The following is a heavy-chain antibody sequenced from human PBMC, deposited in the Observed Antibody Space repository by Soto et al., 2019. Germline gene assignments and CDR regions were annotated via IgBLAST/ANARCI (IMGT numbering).Heavy chain of an antibody. CDR2: ISTDNGNT. Sequence: GASVKVSCKASGYTSSTYGISWVRQAPGQGLEWMGWISTDNGNTKYAQKFQGRVTMTRDTSTNTTYMELRSLRADDTAVYYCATENKWELPYWFDPWGHGTLVTVSS. D-gene: IGHD1-26*01. J-gene: IGHJ5*02. CDR3: ATENKWELPYWFDP. V-gene: IGHV1-18*04. CDR1: GYTSSTYG.